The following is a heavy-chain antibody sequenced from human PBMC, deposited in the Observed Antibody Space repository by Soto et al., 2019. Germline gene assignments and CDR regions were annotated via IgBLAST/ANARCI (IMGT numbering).Heavy chain of an antibody. D-gene: IGHD3-22*01. CDR1: GGSISSSSYY. CDR2: IYYSGST. V-gene: IGHV4-39*01. Sequence: SETLSLTCTVSGGSISSSSYYWGWIRQPPGKGLEWIGSIYYSGSTYYNSSLKSRVTISVDTSKNQFSLKLSSVTAADTAVYYCASQRYDSSGYYYYAFDIWGQGTMVTVSS. J-gene: IGHJ3*02. CDR3: ASQRYDSSGYYYYAFDI.